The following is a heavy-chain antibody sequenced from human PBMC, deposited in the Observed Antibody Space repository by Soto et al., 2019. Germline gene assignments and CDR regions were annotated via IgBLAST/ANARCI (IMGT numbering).Heavy chain of an antibody. Sequence: GGSLRLSCAASGFTFSSYAMSWVRQAPGKGLEWVSAISGSGGSTYYADSVKGRFTISRDNSKNTLYLQMNSLRAEDTAVYYCAKDPFTFGGVIVYPDAFDIWGQGTMVTVSS. V-gene: IGHV3-23*01. J-gene: IGHJ3*02. CDR2: ISGSGGST. CDR1: GFTFSSYA. CDR3: AKDPFTFGGVIVYPDAFDI. D-gene: IGHD3-16*02.